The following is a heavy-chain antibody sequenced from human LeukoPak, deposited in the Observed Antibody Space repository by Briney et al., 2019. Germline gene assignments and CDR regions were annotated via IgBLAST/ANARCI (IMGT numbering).Heavy chain of an antibody. V-gene: IGHV1-69*13. D-gene: IGHD2/OR15-2a*01. CDR3: ARNSNEAAGGDWLDP. CDR1: GYTFPSYF. Sequence: SVKVSCKASGYTFPSYFMHWVRQAPGQGLEWMGGIIPIFGTANYAQKFQGRVTITADESTSTAYMELSSLRSEDTAVYYCARNSNEAAGGDWLDPWGQGTLVTVSS. J-gene: IGHJ5*02. CDR2: IIPIFGTA.